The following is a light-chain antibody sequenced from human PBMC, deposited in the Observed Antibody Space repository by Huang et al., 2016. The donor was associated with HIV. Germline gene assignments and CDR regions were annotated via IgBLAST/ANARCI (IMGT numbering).Light chain of an antibody. Sequence: DPVSISCRASQIISTYLIWYQQKPGKAPKLLIYDASSVQRGVPSRFGGSGSGTDFTLTISRLQPEDFATYYCQQSHSTPYTFGQGTKLEIK. J-gene: IGKJ2*01. CDR3: QQSHSTPYT. V-gene: IGKV1-39*01. CDR2: DAS. CDR1: QIISTY.